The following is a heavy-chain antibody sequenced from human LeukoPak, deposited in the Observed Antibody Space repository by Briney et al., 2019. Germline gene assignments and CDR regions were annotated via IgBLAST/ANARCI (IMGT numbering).Heavy chain of an antibody. CDR2: IYYSGST. CDR3: ARIFVGATNYIGQYYFFDY. V-gene: IGHV4-39*07. D-gene: IGHD1-26*01. CDR1: GGSISSSSYY. J-gene: IGHJ4*02. Sequence: SETLSLTCTVSGGSISSSSYYWGWIRQPPGKGLEWIGSIYYSGSTYYNPSLKSRVTISVDTSKNQFSLKLSSVTAADTAVYYCARIFVGATNYIGQYYFFDYWGQGTLVTVSS.